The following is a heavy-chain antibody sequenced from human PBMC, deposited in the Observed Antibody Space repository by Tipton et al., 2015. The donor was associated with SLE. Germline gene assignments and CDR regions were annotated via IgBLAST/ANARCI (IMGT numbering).Heavy chain of an antibody. CDR3: ARTFGSNYVNGP. CDR1: GFIFVAYA. V-gene: IGHV3-9*01. CDR2: IGWNGGRR. D-gene: IGHD4-11*01. Sequence: SLRLSCAVSGFIFVAYAMHWVRQVAGKGLGWVSGIGWNGGRREYADSVKGRFTISRDSAKNYPYLQMNSLRAEDTAVYYCARTFGSNYVNGPWGQGTLVTVSS. J-gene: IGHJ5*02.